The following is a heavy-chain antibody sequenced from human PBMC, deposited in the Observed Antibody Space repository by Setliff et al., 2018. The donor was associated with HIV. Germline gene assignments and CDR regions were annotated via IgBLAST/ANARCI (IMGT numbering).Heavy chain of an antibody. CDR3: TTDYDYGDFFGTDY. CDR1: GLTFSGSG. J-gene: IGHJ4*02. V-gene: IGHV3-73*01. D-gene: IGHD4-17*01. CDR2: VRSKANNYVT. Sequence: PGGSLRLSCVASGLTFSGSGIHWVRQAPGKGLEWVGRVRSKANNYVTEYAPSVSGRFTISRDDSTYTASLEMTDLKIEDTAMYYCTTDYDYGDFFGTDYWGQGTLVTVSS.